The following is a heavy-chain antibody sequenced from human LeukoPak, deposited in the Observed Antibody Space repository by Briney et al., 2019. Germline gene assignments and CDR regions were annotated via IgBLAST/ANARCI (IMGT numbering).Heavy chain of an antibody. CDR1: GFTFSDYS. V-gene: IGHV3-21*04. J-gene: IGHJ4*02. CDR3: ARDKTSEGYYDSSGYDY. Sequence: GGSLRLSCAASGFTFSDYSMNWVRRAPGKGLEWISSITSSGRYIYYADSVKGRFTISRDNAKNSLYLQMNSLRAEDTALYYCARDKTSEGYYDSSGYDYWGQGTLVTVSP. D-gene: IGHD3-22*01. CDR2: ITSSGRYI.